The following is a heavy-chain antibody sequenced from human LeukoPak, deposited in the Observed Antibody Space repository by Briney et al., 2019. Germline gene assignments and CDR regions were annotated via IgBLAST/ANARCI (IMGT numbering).Heavy chain of an antibody. Sequence: GGSLRLSCVASGFTFSSYAIHWVRQAPGKGLEWVSVISDDGSNKYYADSVKGRFTISRDNSKNTLYLQMNSLRTEDTAVYYCVRDSKAGDYWGQRTLVTISS. V-gene: IGHV3-30*04. CDR3: VRDSKAGDY. CDR1: GFTFSSYA. D-gene: IGHD2-2*01. CDR2: ISDDGSNK. J-gene: IGHJ4*02.